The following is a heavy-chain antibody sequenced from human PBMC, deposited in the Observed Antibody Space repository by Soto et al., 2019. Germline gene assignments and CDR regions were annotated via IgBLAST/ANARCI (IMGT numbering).Heavy chain of an antibody. CDR3: ATLVPAPIKLFPRLGWFDP. CDR2: IIPITDTA. CDR1: GGTFSGDT. D-gene: IGHD2-2*02. J-gene: IGHJ5*02. Sequence: RASVKVSCKACGGTFSGDTLTWLRQAPGQGLEWMGGIIPITDTANYAQKFQGRVTITADESTSTVYMELSSLRSEDTAVYYCATLVPAPIKLFPRLGWFDPWGQGTLVTVSS. V-gene: IGHV1-69*13.